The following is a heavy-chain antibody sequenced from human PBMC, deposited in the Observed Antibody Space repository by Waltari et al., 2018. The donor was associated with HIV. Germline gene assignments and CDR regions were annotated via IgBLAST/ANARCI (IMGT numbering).Heavy chain of an antibody. D-gene: IGHD2-8*02. CDR2: ISANDNST. CDR1: GFALDTTG. J-gene: IGHJ4*02. V-gene: IGHV3-23*01. Sequence: EVHLTESGGGLVQPGGSLRVSCLISGFALDTTGMTWVRQIPGRGLEWVSDISANDNSTQYADSVKGRFSISRDISKNTVFLQMDSLKSDDTATYFCAKESFAATGPLEWWGQGVLVTVAS. CDR3: AKESFAATGPLEW.